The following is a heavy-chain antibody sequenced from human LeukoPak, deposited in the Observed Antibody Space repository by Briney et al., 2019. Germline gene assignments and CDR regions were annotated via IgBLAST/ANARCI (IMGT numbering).Heavy chain of an antibody. J-gene: IGHJ6*03. V-gene: IGHV1-2*02. Sequence: ASVKVSCKASGYTFTGYYMHWVRQAPGQGLEWMGWINPNSGGTNYAQKFQGRVTMTTDTSTSTAYMELRSLRSDDTAVYYCASHRPRKSYYYYYMDVWGKGTTVTVSS. CDR3: ASHRPRKSYYYYYMDV. CDR1: GYTFTGYY. CDR2: INPNSGGT.